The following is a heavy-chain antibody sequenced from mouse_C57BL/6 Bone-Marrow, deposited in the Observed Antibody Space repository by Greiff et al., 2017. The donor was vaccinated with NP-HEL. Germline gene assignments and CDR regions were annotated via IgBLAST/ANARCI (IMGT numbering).Heavy chain of an antibody. CDR3: ARPPHSNYGYFDV. D-gene: IGHD2-5*01. V-gene: IGHV7-3*01. CDR2: IRNKANGYTT. J-gene: IGHJ1*03. Sequence: EVQVVESGGGLVQPGGSLSLSCAASGFTFTDYYMSWVRQPPGKALEWLGFIRNKANGYTTEYSASVQGRFTISRDNSQSILDLQMNALRAEDSATYYCARPPHSNYGYFDVWGTGTTGTVSS. CDR1: GFTFTDYY.